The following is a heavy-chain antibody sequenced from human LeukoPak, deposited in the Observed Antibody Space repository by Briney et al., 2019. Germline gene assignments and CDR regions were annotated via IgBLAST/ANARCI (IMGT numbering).Heavy chain of an antibody. V-gene: IGHV4-59*11. D-gene: IGHD3-10*01. CDR1: GGSISSHY. J-gene: IGHJ4*02. CDR3: ARGSGQWGFDS. Sequence: PSETLSLTCTVSGGSISSHYWSWIQQPPGKTLEWIGYIYYSGSTNYNPSLRSRVTISVDSSKNQFSLKLSSVTAADTAVYYCARGSGQWGFDSWGQGTLVTVSS. CDR2: IYYSGST.